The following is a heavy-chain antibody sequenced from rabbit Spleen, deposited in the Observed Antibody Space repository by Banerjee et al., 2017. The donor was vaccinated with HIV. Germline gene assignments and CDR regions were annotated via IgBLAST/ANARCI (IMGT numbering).Heavy chain of an antibody. CDR3: ASAYSDVYFNL. V-gene: IGHV1S40*01. CDR1: GFSFSFSYW. Sequence: QSLEESGGALVKPGASLTLTCKASGFSFSFSYWICWVRQAPGKGLEWIACIYGGSSDSTYYASWAKGRFTISKTSSTTVTLQMTSLTAADTATYFCASAYSDVYFNLWGPGTLVTVS. D-gene: IGHD6-1*01. J-gene: IGHJ4*01. CDR2: IYGGSSDST.